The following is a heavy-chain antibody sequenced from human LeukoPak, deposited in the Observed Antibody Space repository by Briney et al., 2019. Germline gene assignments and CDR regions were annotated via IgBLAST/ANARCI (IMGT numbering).Heavy chain of an antibody. Sequence: PSETLSLTCTVAGGSISSGNYYWSWIRQPPGKGLEWIGYIYNSGSTNYNHSLKSRVTISEDMSNNQFSLKLSSVTAADTAVYYCARALRLWGGNSGIAFDIWGQGTMVTVSS. CDR3: ARALRLWGGNSGIAFDI. V-gene: IGHV4-61*01. CDR2: IYNSGST. D-gene: IGHD4-23*01. J-gene: IGHJ3*02. CDR1: GGSISSGNYY.